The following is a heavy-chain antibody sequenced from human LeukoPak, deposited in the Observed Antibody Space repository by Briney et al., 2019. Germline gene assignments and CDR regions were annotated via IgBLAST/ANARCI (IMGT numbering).Heavy chain of an antibody. CDR2: IIPILGIA. Sequence: AASVKVSCKASGGTFSSYAISWVRQAPGQGLEWMGRIIPILGIANYAQKFQGRVTITADKSTSTAYMELSSLRSEDTAVYYCARKGVTEEGSGYNFDYWGQGTLVTVSS. CDR1: GGTFSSYA. V-gene: IGHV1-69*04. CDR3: ARKGVTEEGSGYNFDY. J-gene: IGHJ4*02. D-gene: IGHD5-12*01.